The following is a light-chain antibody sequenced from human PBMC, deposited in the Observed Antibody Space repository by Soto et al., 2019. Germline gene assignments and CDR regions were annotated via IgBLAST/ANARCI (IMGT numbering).Light chain of an antibody. CDR2: DAS. V-gene: IGKV3-20*01. CDR1: QSVNSD. Sequence: EDVLGQSPGTLSLSPGERATLSCRASQSVNSDLAWYHQKPGQAPRLLISDASNRATVIPDRFSGTGSGTDFTLTISRLEPGDFAVYYCQQYAGSPITSCQGTRLEIK. J-gene: IGKJ5*01. CDR3: QQYAGSPIT.